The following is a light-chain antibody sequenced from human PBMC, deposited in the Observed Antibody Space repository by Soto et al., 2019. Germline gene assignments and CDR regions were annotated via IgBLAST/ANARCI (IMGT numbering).Light chain of an antibody. CDR2: GAS. CDR1: QRGSSSY. J-gene: IGKJ1*01. CDR3: QQYNTCPT. V-gene: IGKV3-15*01. Sequence: QSPGTLSLSPGASATLSWRASQRGSSSYLAWYQQKPGQAPRLLIYGASTRATGIPARFSGSGSGTEFTLAISSLQSEDFAVYYCQQYNTCPTFGQGTKVDIK.